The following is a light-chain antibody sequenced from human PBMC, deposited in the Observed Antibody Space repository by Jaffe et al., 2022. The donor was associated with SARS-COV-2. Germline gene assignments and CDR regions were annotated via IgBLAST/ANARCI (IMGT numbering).Light chain of an antibody. CDR1: QSVGNY. CDR2: DAY. CDR3: QQRSNWLT. V-gene: IGKV3-11*01. Sequence: EIVLTQSPATLSLSPGERATLSCRASQSVGNYFAWYQQKPGQAPRLLIFDAYNRASGIPARFSGSGSGTDFTLTISSLEPEDFAIYYCQQRSNWLTFGGGTKVEIK. J-gene: IGKJ4*01.